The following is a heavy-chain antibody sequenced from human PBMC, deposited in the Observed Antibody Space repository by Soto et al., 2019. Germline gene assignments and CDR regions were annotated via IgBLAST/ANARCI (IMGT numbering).Heavy chain of an antibody. V-gene: IGHV5-51*01. D-gene: IGHD2-21*01. CDR2: IYVGDSDT. CDR1: GYSFTNYW. J-gene: IGHJ4*02. CDR3: ARLVNIFDFDY. Sequence: GESLKISCKGSGYSFTNYWIGWVRQMPGKGLEWMGIIYVGDSDTRYSPSFQGQVTISADKSISTAYLQWSSLRASDTAMYYCARLVNIFDFDYWGQGTMVTVSS.